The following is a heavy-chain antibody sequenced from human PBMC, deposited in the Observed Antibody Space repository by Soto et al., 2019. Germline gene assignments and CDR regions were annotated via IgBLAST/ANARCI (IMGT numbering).Heavy chain of an antibody. V-gene: IGHV1-2*04. Sequence: ASVKVSCKASGYTFTGYYMHWVRQAPGQGLEWMGWINPNSGGTNYAQKFQGWVTVTRDTSISTAYMELSRLRSDDTAVYYCARGREGIVVVPAAIPGGYYYGMDVWGQGTTVTVSS. J-gene: IGHJ6*02. CDR1: GYTFTGYY. CDR3: ARGREGIVVVPAAIPGGYYYGMDV. D-gene: IGHD2-2*02. CDR2: INPNSGGT.